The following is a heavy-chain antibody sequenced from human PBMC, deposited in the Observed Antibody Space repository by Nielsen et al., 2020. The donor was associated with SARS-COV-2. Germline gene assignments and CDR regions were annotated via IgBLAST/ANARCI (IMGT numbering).Heavy chain of an antibody. Sequence: GESLKISCAASGFTCSSYGMHWVRQAQGKGLEGVAVISYDGSNKYYADSVKGRFTISRDNSKNTLYLQINSLRPEHTAVYYCAKGVGSGWYYFDYWGQVPLVTVSS. J-gene: IGHJ4*02. CDR3: AKGVGSGWYYFDY. D-gene: IGHD6-19*01. CDR2: ISYDGSNK. CDR1: GFTCSSYG. V-gene: IGHV3-30*18.